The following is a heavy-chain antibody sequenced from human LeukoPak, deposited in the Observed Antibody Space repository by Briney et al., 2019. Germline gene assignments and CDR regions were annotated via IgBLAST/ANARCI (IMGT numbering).Heavy chain of an antibody. J-gene: IGHJ5*02. D-gene: IGHD6-19*01. Sequence: SETLSLTCTVSGGSISSSSYSWGWIRQPPGKGLEWIGSIYYSGSTYYNPSLKSRVTISVDTSKNQFSLKLSSVTAADTAVYYCATAYSSGWYPFDPWGQGTLVTVSS. CDR3: ATAYSSGWYPFDP. CDR1: GGSISSSSYS. CDR2: IYYSGST. V-gene: IGHV4-39*01.